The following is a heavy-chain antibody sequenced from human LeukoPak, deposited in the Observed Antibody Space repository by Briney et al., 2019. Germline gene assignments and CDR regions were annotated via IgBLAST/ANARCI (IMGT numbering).Heavy chain of an antibody. CDR2: IYYSGST. J-gene: IGHJ5*02. V-gene: IGHV4-59*12. D-gene: IGHD2-21*02. CDR3: ARGNIAVVTAMHWFDP. CDR1: GGSISSYY. Sequence: SETLSLTCTVSGGSISSYYWSWIRQPPGKGLEWIGYIYYSGSTNYNPSLKSRVTISVDTSKNQFSLKLSSVTAADTAVYYCARGNIAVVTAMHWFDPWGQGTLVTVSS.